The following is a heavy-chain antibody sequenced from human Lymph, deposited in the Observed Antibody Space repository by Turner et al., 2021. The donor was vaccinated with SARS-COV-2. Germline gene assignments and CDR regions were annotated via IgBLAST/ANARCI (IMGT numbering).Heavy chain of an antibody. J-gene: IGHJ4*02. D-gene: IGHD3-10*01. V-gene: IGHV3-30-3*01. CDR1: GFTFNNYP. Sequence: QVQLVASGGGVVQPERSLRLSCAASGFTFNNYPMHWVRQAPGKGLEWVAVISYDGSNKYYADSVKGRFTISRDNSKNTLYLQMNSLGAEDTAVYYCARDSSGSGTLDYWGQGTLVTVSS. CDR3: ARDSSGSGTLDY. CDR2: ISYDGSNK.